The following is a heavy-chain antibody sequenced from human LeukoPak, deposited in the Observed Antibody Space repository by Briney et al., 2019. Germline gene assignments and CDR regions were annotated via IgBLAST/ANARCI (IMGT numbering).Heavy chain of an antibody. CDR3: AKDSLEGLYIAANYYYYYMDV. CDR2: INSDGSRT. J-gene: IGHJ6*03. Sequence: GGSLRLSCAASKFSFSSYWMHWVRQAPGKGLVWVSRINSDGSRTNYADSVKGRFTISRDNAKNTLYLQMSSLRAEDTAVYYCAKDSLEGLYIAANYYYYYMDVWGKGTTVTVSS. D-gene: IGHD6-13*01. V-gene: IGHV3-74*01. CDR1: KFSFSSYW.